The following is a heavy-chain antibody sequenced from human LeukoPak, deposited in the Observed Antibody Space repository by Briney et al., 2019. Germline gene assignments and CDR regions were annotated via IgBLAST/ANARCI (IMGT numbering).Heavy chain of an antibody. Sequence: PGRSLRLSCAASGFTFSSYAMHWVRQAPGKGLEWVAVISYDGSNKYYADSVKGRFTISRDNSKNTLYLQMNSLRAEDTAVYYCARDKQWLVEDAFDIWGQGTMVTVSS. J-gene: IGHJ3*02. CDR3: ARDKQWLVEDAFDI. D-gene: IGHD6-19*01. V-gene: IGHV3-30*04. CDR1: GFTFSSYA. CDR2: ISYDGSNK.